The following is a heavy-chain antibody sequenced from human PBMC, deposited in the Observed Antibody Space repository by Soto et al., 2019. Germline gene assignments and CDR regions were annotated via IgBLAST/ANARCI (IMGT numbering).Heavy chain of an antibody. D-gene: IGHD2-2*02. CDR1: GFTFSTYS. V-gene: IGHV3-21*01. J-gene: IGHJ6*02. CDR3: ARWGYCSSSSCHTGMDV. CDR2: IGSSGNYI. Sequence: GGSLRLSCAASGFTFSTYSMNWVRQAPGKGLEWVSSIGSSGNYIYYADSVKGRFTISRDNARNSLHLQMNSLRAEDTAVYYCARWGYCSSSSCHTGMDVWGQGTTVPSP.